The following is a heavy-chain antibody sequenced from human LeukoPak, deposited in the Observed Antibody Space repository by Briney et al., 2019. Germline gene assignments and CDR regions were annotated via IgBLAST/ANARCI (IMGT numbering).Heavy chain of an antibody. J-gene: IGHJ6*03. CDR2: IIPIFGTA. V-gene: IGHV1-69*05. Sequence: SVKVSCKAPGGTFSSYAIIWVRQAPGQGLEWMGGIIPIFGTANYAQKFQGRVTITTDESTSTAYMELSSLRSEDTAVYYCARGWLLNDYYYYYMDVWGKGTTVTVSS. CDR3: ARGWLLNDYYYYYMDV. D-gene: IGHD3-22*01. CDR1: GGTFSSYA.